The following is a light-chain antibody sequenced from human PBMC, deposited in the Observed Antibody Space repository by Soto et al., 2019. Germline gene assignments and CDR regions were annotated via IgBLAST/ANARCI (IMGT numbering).Light chain of an antibody. Sequence: QSALTQPASVSGSPGQSITISCTGTSSDVGGYNFVSWYQQHPGKAPKFIIYQVSHRPSGVSSRFSGSKSGNTASLTISGLQAEDGADYYCSSYRSSSPPYVFGTGTKGTVL. CDR2: QVS. J-gene: IGLJ1*01. CDR3: SSYRSSSPPYV. V-gene: IGLV2-14*01. CDR1: SSDVGGYNF.